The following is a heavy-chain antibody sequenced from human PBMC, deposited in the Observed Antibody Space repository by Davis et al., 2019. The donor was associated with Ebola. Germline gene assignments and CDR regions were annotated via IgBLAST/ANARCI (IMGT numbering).Heavy chain of an antibody. V-gene: IGHV1-46*01. CDR2: INPSGGST. CDR3: ASRGGHDFWSGYRIAPYGMDV. D-gene: IGHD3-3*01. Sequence: ASVKVSCKASGYTFTSYYMHWVRQAPGQGLEWMGIINPSGGSTSYAQKFQGRVTMTRDTSTSTVYMELSSLRSEDTAVYYCASRGGHDFWSGYRIAPYGMDVWGQGTTVTVSS. J-gene: IGHJ6*02. CDR1: GYTFTSYY.